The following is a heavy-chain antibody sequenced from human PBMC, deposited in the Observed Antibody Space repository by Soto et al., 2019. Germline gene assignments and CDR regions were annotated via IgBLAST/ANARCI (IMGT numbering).Heavy chain of an antibody. D-gene: IGHD5-18*01. Sequence: QVQLVQSGAEVKKPGASVKVSCKASGYTFTSYVISGVRQAPGQGLEWMGWISAYNGNTNYAQKLQGRVTMTTDTSASTAYMEVRSLRSDATAVYYCAKPFGYRYAIDSWGQGTLVTVSS. V-gene: IGHV1-18*01. CDR1: GYTFTSYV. CDR3: AKPFGYRYAIDS. CDR2: ISAYNGNT. J-gene: IGHJ4*02.